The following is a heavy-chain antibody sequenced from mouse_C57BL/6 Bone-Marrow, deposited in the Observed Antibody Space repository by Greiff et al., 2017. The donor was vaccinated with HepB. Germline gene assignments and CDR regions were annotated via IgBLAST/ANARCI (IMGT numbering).Heavy chain of an antibody. CDR3: ARPPGDLLYAMDY. J-gene: IGHJ4*01. Sequence: VQLKQPGAELVKPGASVKLSCKASGYTFTSYWMHWVKQRPGQGLEWIGMIHPNSGSTNYNEKFKSKATLTVDKSSSTAYMQLSSLTSEDSAVYYCARPPGDLLYAMDYWGQGTSVTVSS. CDR2: IHPNSGST. CDR1: GYTFTSYW. V-gene: IGHV1-64*01.